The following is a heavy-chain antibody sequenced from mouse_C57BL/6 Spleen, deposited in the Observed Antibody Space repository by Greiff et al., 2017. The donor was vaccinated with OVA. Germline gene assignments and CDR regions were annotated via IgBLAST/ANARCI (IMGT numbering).Heavy chain of an antibody. Sequence: EVQLQQSGPGLVKPSQSLSLTCSVTGYSITSGYYWNWIRQFPGNKLEWMGYISYDGSNNYNPSLKNRIAITRDTSKNQIFLKLNSVTTEDTATYYGARGTTVVYWYFDVWGTGTTVTVAS. V-gene: IGHV3-6*01. CDR1: GYSITSGYY. J-gene: IGHJ1*03. D-gene: IGHD1-1*01. CDR2: ISYDGSN. CDR3: ARGTTVVYWYFDV.